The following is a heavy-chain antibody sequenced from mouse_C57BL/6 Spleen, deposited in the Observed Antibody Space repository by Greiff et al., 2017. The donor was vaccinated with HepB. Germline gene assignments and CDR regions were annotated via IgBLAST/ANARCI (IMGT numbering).Heavy chain of an antibody. CDR2: IDPSDSYT. D-gene: IGHD1-1*01. CDR1: GYTFTSYW. J-gene: IGHJ2*01. V-gene: IGHV1-69*01. Sequence: QVQLQQPGAELVMPGASVKLSCKASGYTFTSYWMHWVKQRPGQGLEWIGEIDPSDSYTTYNQKFKGKSTLTVDKSSSTAYMQLSSLTSEDSAVYYCARGYYGMYYFDYWGQGTTLTVSS. CDR3: ARGYYGMYYFDY.